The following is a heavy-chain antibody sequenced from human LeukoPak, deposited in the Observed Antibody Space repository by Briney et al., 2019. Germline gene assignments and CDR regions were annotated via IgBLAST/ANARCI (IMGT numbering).Heavy chain of an antibody. CDR3: ARDGKGYCSSTSCYAYWFDP. CDR2: ISAYNGNT. V-gene: IGHV1-18*04. D-gene: IGHD2-2*01. CDR1: GCTFTSYG. J-gene: IGHJ5*02. Sequence: ASVKVSCKASGCTFTSYGISWVRQAPGQGLEWMGWISAYNGNTNYAQKLQGRVTMTTDTSTSTAYMELRSLRSDDTAAYYCARDGKGYCSSTSCYAYWFDPWGQGTLVTVSS.